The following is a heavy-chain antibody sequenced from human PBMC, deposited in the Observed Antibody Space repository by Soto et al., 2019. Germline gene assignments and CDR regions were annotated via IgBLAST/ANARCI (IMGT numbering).Heavy chain of an antibody. CDR3: ARGNYYDTIAYFYFDV. V-gene: IGHV4-59*01. CDR1: GGPLSSYY. CDR2: IHYSGTT. Sequence: QVQVQESGPGLVKPSETLSLTCTVSGGPLSSYYWSWLRQSPGKGLEWIASIHYSGTTNYNPTLKSRVTMSKDTSKNQFSLKLSSVTAADTAVYFCARGNYYDTIAYFYFDVWGRGTLVTVSS. J-gene: IGHJ2*01. D-gene: IGHD3-22*01.